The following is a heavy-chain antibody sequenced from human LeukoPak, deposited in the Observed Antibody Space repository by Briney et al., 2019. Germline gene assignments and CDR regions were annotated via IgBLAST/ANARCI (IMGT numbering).Heavy chain of an antibody. CDR3: AREDAQEGANSFDI. V-gene: IGHV4-34*01. Sequence: SETLSLTCAVSGGSLSGYYWTWIRQPPGKGLEWIGEINHSGSTNYNPSLKSRVTISVDTSRKQFFLRLSSVTAADTAVYYCAREDAQEGANSFDIWGQGTMVTVSS. D-gene: IGHD2-15*01. CDR2: INHSGST. J-gene: IGHJ3*02. CDR1: GGSLSGYY.